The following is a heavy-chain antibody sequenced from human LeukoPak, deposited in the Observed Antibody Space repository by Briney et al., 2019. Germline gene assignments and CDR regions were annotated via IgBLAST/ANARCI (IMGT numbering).Heavy chain of an antibody. D-gene: IGHD5-12*01. J-gene: IGHJ4*02. Sequence: SETLSLTCTVSGGSISSSSYYWGWIRQPPGKGLEWIGEINHSGSTNYNPSLKSRVTISVDTSKNQFSLKLSSVTAADTAVYYCARRRGPVDYWGQGTLVTVSS. CDR2: INHSGST. CDR1: GGSISSSSYY. V-gene: IGHV4-39*07. CDR3: ARRRGPVDY.